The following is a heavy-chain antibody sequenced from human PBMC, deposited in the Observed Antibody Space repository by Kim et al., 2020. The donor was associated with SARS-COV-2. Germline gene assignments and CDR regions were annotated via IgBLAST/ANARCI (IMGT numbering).Heavy chain of an antibody. CDR3: ATLGPYHYYYIDV. Sequence: YVDSVKGRFTISRDNAKNSLYLQMKSLRAEDTAVYYCATLGPYHYYYIDVWGKGTTVTVSS. V-gene: IGHV3-7*01. J-gene: IGHJ6*03.